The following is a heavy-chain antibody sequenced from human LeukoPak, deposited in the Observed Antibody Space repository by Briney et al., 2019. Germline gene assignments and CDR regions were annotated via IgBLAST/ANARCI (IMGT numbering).Heavy chain of an antibody. J-gene: IGHJ4*02. Sequence: SETLSLTCAVSGGSISSGGCSWSWIRQPPGKGLEWIGYIYHSGSTYYNPSLKSRVTVSVDRSKNQFSLKLSSVTAADTAVYYCARGFSTSRGVTMVRGVSRVYFDYWGQGTLVTVSS. CDR3: ARGFSTSRGVTMVRGVSRVYFDY. CDR1: GGSISSGGCS. D-gene: IGHD3-10*01. CDR2: IYHSGST. V-gene: IGHV4-30-2*01.